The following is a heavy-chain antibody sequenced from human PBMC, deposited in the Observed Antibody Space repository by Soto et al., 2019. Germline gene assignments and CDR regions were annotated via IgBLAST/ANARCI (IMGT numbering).Heavy chain of an antibody. J-gene: IGHJ5*02. CDR2: TSSSTSYV. CDR1: GFTFSRYG. Sequence: GVSLRDSCAASGFTFSRYGMNWLRQAPGKGLEWVASTSSSTSYVYYADSVKGRFSTSRDNAKNILYLEMYGLRTEDTAVYYCARDPSWGRFGNWFEPWGQGT. D-gene: IGHD3-10*01. V-gene: IGHV3-21*06. CDR3: ARDPSWGRFGNWFEP.